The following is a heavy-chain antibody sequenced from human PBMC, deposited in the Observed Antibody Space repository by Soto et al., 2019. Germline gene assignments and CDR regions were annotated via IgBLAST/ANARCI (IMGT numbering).Heavy chain of an antibody. CDR1: GFTFSGSA. Sequence: GSLRLSCAASGFTFSGSAMHWVRQAAGKGLEWVGRIRSKANSYATAYGESVKVRFTISRDDSKNTAYLQMNSLKTEDTAVYYCVGYCRTTSCYASYFDYWGQGP. CDR2: IRSKANSYAT. CDR3: VGYCRTTSCYASYFDY. D-gene: IGHD2-2*03. V-gene: IGHV3-73*01. J-gene: IGHJ4*02.